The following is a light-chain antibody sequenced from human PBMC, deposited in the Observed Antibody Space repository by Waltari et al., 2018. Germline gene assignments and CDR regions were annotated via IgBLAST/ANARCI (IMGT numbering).Light chain of an antibody. CDR1: SSNIGSNP. CDR2: GDN. V-gene: IGLV1-44*01. J-gene: IGLJ2*01. CDR3: AVWDNSLNGVV. Sequence: QSVLTQPPSASGTPGQRVTISCSGSSSNIGSNPVHWYQQLPGPAPSLLIYGDNRRPSGVPDRFSGSKSGTSASLAISGLQSEDEVDFYCAVWDNSLNGVVFGGGTKLTVL.